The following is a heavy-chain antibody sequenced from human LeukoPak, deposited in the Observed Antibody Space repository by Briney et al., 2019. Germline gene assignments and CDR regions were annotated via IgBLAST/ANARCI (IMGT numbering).Heavy chain of an antibody. V-gene: IGHV4-34*01. D-gene: IGHD2-15*01. CDR3: ARSQLLLLSGVLHLDY. CDR1: GGSFSGYY. CDR2: INHSGST. Sequence: TSETLSLTCAVYGGSFSGYYLSWIRQPPGKGLEWIGEINHSGSTNYNPSLKSRVTISVDTSKNQFSLKLSSVTAADTAVYYCARSQLLLLSGVLHLDYWGQGTLVTVSS. J-gene: IGHJ4*02.